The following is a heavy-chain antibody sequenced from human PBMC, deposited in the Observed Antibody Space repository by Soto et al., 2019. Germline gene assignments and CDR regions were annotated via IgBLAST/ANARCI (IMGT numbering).Heavy chain of an antibody. J-gene: IGHJ6*02. CDR3: ARVPLYCSSTGFLRYYYYYGMDV. CDR1: GGSISSYY. V-gene: IGHV4-59*01. Sequence: ETRSLTCNVSGGSISSYYWSWIRQPPGKGLEWIGYIYYSGSTNYNPSLKSRVTISVDTSKNQFSLKLSSVTAAETAVYYCARVPLYCSSTGFLRYYYYYGMDVRCQWTTVTVSS. D-gene: IGHD2-2*01. CDR2: IYYSGST.